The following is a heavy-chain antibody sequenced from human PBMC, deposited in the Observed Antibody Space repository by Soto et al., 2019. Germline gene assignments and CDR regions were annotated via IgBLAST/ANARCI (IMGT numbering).Heavy chain of an antibody. CDR3: AREGGEGDYGY. J-gene: IGHJ4*02. D-gene: IGHD4-17*01. Sequence: QLQLQESGPGLVKPSETLSLTCTVSGGSISSSSYYWGWIRQPPGKGLEWIGSIYYSGSTYYNPSLKSRVTISVDTSKNQFSLKLSSVTAADTAVYYCAREGGEGDYGYWGQGTLVTVSS. V-gene: IGHV4-39*02. CDR1: GGSISSSSYY. CDR2: IYYSGST.